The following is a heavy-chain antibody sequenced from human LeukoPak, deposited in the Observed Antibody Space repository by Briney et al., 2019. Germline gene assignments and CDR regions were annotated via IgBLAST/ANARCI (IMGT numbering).Heavy chain of an antibody. CDR1: GGSISGSSYY. CDR2: IYYRGST. J-gene: IGHJ4*02. V-gene: IGHV4-39*01. CDR3: AKTVWSRLAAGLDS. D-gene: IGHD2-21*02. Sequence: SETLSLTCSVSGGSISGSSYYWGWIRQPPGKGLEWIGNIYYRGSTYYNPSLKSRVIMSIDTSRNQFSLKVNSVTATDTAVYYCAKTVWSRLAAGLDSWGQGTLVTVSS.